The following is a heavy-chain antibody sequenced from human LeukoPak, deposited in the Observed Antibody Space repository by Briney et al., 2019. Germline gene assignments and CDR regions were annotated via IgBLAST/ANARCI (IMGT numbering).Heavy chain of an antibody. CDR2: INPSGGST. Sequence: ASVKVSCKASGYTFTSYYMHWVRQAPGQGLEWMGIINPSGGSTSYAQKFQGRVTMTRDTSTSTAYMELSSLRSEDTAVYYCATIAVAGAEGGLYWGQRTLVTVSS. D-gene: IGHD6-19*01. CDR1: GYTFTSYY. CDR3: ATIAVAGAEGGLY. V-gene: IGHV1-46*01. J-gene: IGHJ4*02.